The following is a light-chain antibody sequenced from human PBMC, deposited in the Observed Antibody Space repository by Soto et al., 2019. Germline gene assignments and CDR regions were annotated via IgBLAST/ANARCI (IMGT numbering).Light chain of an antibody. CDR3: QTWGTGTVV. CDR1: GGHSNYA. Sequence: QPVLTQSPSASASLGASVKRTCTLSGGHSNYAIAWHQQQPEKGPRYLMKFNSDGSHNKGDGIPDRFSGSSSGAERYLTIASLQSEDEADYYCQTWGTGTVVFGGGTKLTVL. V-gene: IGLV4-69*01. J-gene: IGLJ2*01. CDR2: FNSDGSH.